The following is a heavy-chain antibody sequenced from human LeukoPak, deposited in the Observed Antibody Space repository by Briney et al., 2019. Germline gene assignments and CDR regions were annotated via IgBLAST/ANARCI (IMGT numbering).Heavy chain of an antibody. Sequence: ASVKVSCKASGGTFSSYAISWVRQAPGQGLEWMGWISAYNGNTNYAQKLQGRVTMTTDTSTSTAYMELRSLRSDDTAVYYCARDRRVYDFWSGYYGPDFDYWGQGTLVTVSS. J-gene: IGHJ4*02. CDR3: ARDRRVYDFWSGYYGPDFDY. CDR2: ISAYNGNT. D-gene: IGHD3-3*01. CDR1: GGTFSSYA. V-gene: IGHV1-18*01.